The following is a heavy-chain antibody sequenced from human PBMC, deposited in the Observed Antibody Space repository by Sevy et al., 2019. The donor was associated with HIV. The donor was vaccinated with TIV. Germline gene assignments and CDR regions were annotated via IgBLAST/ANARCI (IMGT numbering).Heavy chain of an antibody. CDR2: ISGSGGST. CDR3: AKDSVGQLFGYYFDY. CDR1: GFTFSSYA. D-gene: IGHD3-10*01. Sequence: GGSLRLSYAASGFTFSSYAMSWVRQAPGKGLEWVSAISGSGGSTYYADSVKGRFTIARDNSKNTLYLQMNSLRAEDTALYYCAKDSVGQLFGYYFDYWGQGTLVTVSS. V-gene: IGHV3-23*01. J-gene: IGHJ4*02.